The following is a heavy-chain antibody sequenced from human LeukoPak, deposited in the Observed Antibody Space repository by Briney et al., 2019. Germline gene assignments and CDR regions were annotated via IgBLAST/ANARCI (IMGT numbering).Heavy chain of an antibody. CDR1: GYIFTDYY. J-gene: IGHJ6*02. V-gene: IGHV1-2*04. Sequence: ASVKVSCKASGYIFTDYYMHWVRQAPGQGLEWMGWINPNSGGTNYAQKFQGWVTMTRDTSISTAYMELSRLRSDDTAVYYCARDQGIPGHSSPDPIPPNIVVVGSYGMDVWGQGTTVTVSS. CDR3: ARDQGIPGHSSPDPIPPNIVVVGSYGMDV. CDR2: INPNSGGT. D-gene: IGHD2-15*01.